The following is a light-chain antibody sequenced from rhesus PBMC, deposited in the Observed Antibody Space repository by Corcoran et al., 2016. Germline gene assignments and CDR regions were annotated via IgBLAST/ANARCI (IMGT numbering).Light chain of an antibody. CDR2: GAS. V-gene: IGKV3-24*04. CDR3: LQSSNWWT. CDR1: QSVSNY. Sequence: EIVMTQSPATLALSPGERATLSCRASQSVSNYLAWYQQKPGPAPRLLIYGASNRANGIPDRFSGSGSGTEFTLTISSLEPEDGGIYFCLQSSNWWTFGQGTKVEIK. J-gene: IGKJ1*01.